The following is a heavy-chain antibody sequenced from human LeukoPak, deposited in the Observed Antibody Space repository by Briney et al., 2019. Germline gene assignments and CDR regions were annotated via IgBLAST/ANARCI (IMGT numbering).Heavy chain of an antibody. CDR1: GFTFDDYA. CDR2: IYSGGST. D-gene: IGHD1-26*01. CDR3: ARGGSRPLYYYYYGMDV. Sequence: AGGSLRLSCAASGFTFDDYAMHWVRQAPGKGLEWVSLIYSGGSTYYADSVKGRFTISRDNSKNTLYLQMNSLRAEDTAVYYCARGGSRPLYYYYYGMDVWGQGTTVTVSS. V-gene: IGHV3-53*01. J-gene: IGHJ6*02.